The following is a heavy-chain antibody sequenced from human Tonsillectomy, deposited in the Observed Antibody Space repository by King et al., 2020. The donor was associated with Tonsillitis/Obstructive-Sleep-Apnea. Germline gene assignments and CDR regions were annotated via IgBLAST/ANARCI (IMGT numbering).Heavy chain of an antibody. D-gene: IGHD6-19*01. CDR3: TTPASGWSVDY. J-gene: IGHJ4*02. CDR2: IKSKADGGTT. Sequence: VQLVESGGGLEKPGGSLRLSCAASGFIFINAWMNWVRQAPGKGLEWVGHIKSKADGGTTEYAAPVKGRFIISRDDSKNMLYLQMNSLKTEDTAVYYCTTPASGWSVDYWGQGTLVTVSS. CDR1: GFIFINAW. V-gene: IGHV3-15*07.